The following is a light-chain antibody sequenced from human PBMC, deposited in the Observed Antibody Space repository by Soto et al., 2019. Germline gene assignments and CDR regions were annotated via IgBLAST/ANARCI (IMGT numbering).Light chain of an antibody. V-gene: IGLV3-21*04. CDR3: QVWDSSSDSV. CDR1: NIGSKS. CDR2: YDS. J-gene: IGLJ3*02. Sequence: SYELTQPPSMSVAPGKTARITCGGNNIGSKSVHWYQQKPGQAPVLVIYYDSDRPSGIPERFSGSNSGNTATLTISRVEAGDVADYYCQVWDSSSDSVFGGGTKLTVL.